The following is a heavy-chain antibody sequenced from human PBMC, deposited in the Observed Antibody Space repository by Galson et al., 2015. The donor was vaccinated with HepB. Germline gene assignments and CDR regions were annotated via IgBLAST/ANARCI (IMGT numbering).Heavy chain of an antibody. Sequence: SLRLSCAASGFMFSSYWMTWVRQAPGKGLEWVANIKQDGSEKYSVDSVKGRFSIYRDNDKHSLFLQMNSLRAEDTAVYYCARDHPYDFWSGRSDVWGKGTTVTVSS. CDR2: IKQDGSEK. D-gene: IGHD3-3*01. V-gene: IGHV3-7*03. CDR3: ARDHPYDFWSGRSDV. J-gene: IGHJ6*04. CDR1: GFMFSSYW.